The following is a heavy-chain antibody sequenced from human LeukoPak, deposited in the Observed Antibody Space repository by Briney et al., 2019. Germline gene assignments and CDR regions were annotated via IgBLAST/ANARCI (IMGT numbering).Heavy chain of an antibody. D-gene: IGHD2-15*01. V-gene: IGHV4-34*01. CDR2: INHSGST. J-gene: IGHJ4*02. CDR1: GGSFSGYY. CDR3: ARGQEDIVVVVAAHNSYYFDY. Sequence: SETLSLTCAVYGGSFSGYYWSWIRQPPGKGLEWIGEINHSGSTNYNPSLKSRDTISVDTSKNQFSLKLSSVTAADTAVYYCARGQEDIVVVVAAHNSYYFDYWGQGTLVTVSS.